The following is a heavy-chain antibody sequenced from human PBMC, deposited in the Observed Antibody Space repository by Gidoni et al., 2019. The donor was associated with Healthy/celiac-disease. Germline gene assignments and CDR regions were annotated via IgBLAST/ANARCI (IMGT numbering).Heavy chain of an antibody. Sequence: QVQLLESGPGLVNPSESLSLSCTLPGGSLSSFFCSWIRQPPGKGLEWIGYIYYSGRTNYNPSLKSRVTISVDTSKNQFSLKLSSVTAADTAVDDCARDDRSGWYDGGDYYYGMDVWGQGTTVTVSS. CDR2: IYYSGRT. D-gene: IGHD6-19*01. V-gene: IGHV4-59*01. CDR3: ARDDRSGWYDGGDYYYGMDV. J-gene: IGHJ6*02. CDR1: GGSLSSFF.